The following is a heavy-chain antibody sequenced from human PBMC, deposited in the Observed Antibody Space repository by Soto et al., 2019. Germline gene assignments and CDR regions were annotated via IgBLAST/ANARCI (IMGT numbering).Heavy chain of an antibody. CDR1: GFTFSRYT. Sequence: EVQLEESGGGLVQPGGSLRLSCAASGFTFSRYTMNWVRQTPGKGLEWVSYISSGSLSIYYADSVKGRFTVSRDNAKNSLCLQMNSLRDEDTAVYYCARGGRSSDNGMDVWGQGTTVTVSS. V-gene: IGHV3-48*02. CDR3: ARGGRSSDNGMDV. J-gene: IGHJ6*02. D-gene: IGHD3-10*01. CDR2: ISSGSLSI.